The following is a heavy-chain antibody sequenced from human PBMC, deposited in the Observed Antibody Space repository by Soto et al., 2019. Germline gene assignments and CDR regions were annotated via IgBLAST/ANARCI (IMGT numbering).Heavy chain of an antibody. CDR1: GYSFTSYW. V-gene: IGHV5-51*01. J-gene: IGHJ6*03. Sequence: GESLKISCKGSGYSFTSYWIGWVRQMPGKGLDWMVIIYPVDFDTRYSPSFQGQVTISADKSISTAYLQWSSLKASDTAMYYCARLSEYYYYYYMDVWGKGTTVTVSS. CDR2: IYPVDFDT. CDR3: ARLSEYYYYYYMDV.